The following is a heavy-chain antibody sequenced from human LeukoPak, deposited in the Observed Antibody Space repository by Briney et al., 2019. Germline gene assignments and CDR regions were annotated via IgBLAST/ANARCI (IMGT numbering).Heavy chain of an antibody. V-gene: IGHV3-48*01. J-gene: IGHJ6*02. CDR1: GFTLSTYS. CDR2: ISSSSTTI. Sequence: GGSLRLSCAASGFTLSTYSMNWIRQAPGKGLEWVSYISSSSTTIHYADSVKGRFTISRDNAKKTLYLQMNSLRAEDTAVYYCTRDRFYAMDAWGQGTTVTVSS. CDR3: TRDRFYAMDA.